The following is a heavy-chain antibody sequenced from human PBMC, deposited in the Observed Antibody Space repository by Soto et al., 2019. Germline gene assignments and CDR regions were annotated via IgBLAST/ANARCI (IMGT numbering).Heavy chain of an antibody. V-gene: IGHV3-30-3*01. CDR1: GFTFSSYA. J-gene: IGHJ4*02. CDR2: ISYVGSNK. Sequence: QVQLVESGGGVVQPGRSLRLSCAASGFTFSSYAMHWVRQAPGKGLEWVAVISYVGSNKYYADSVKGRFTISRDNSKNKLYLQMNSLRAEDTAVYYCARDGPNAGYSYGQTYYFDYWGQGTLVTVSS. CDR3: ARDGPNAGYSYGQTYYFDY. D-gene: IGHD5-18*01.